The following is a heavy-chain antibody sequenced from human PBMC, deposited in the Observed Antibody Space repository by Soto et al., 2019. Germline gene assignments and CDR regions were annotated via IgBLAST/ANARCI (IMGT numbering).Heavy chain of an antibody. CDR1: GFTFSTYG. J-gene: IGHJ6*02. CDR2: IWHDGSNK. V-gene: IGHV3-33*06. D-gene: IGHD1-26*01. Sequence: GGSLRLSCAASGFTFSTYGIHWVRQAPGKGLEWVAVIWHDGSNKYYADSVKGRFTISRDNSKSTLYLQMDSLRAEDTAVYYCAKDVCSVGDKYYYYGMDFWGQGTSVPVSS. CDR3: AKDVCSVGDKYYYYGMDF.